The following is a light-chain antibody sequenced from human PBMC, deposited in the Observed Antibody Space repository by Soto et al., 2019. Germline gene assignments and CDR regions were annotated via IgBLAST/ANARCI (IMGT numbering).Light chain of an antibody. CDR3: QQSDSTPYT. CDR1: QNIVNY. J-gene: IGKJ2*01. CDR2: AAS. V-gene: IGKV1-39*01. Sequence: DIQMTQSPSSLSASVGDRVTITCRASQNIVNYLNWYQRKPGKAPQLLIYAASSLQSGVPSRFSGSGSGTDFKLTIASLQPEDFSTYYCQQSDSTPYTFGQGTKVEI.